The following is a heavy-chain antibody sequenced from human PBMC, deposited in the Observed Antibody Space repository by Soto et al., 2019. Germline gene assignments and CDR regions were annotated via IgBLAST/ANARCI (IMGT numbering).Heavy chain of an antibody. V-gene: IGHV4-59*13. CDR1: GGSISSYD. Sequence: PSETLSLTCIVSGGSISSYDWTWIRQCPGKGLEWIGYIHHSGTTNYNPALKSRVTISVDTSKNQFSLKLSSVTAADTAVYYCARACTYDFWSGYPRSTYYHYYMDVWGRGTTVTVSS. D-gene: IGHD3-3*01. CDR3: ARACTYDFWSGYPRSTYYHYYMDV. CDR2: IHHSGTT. J-gene: IGHJ6*03.